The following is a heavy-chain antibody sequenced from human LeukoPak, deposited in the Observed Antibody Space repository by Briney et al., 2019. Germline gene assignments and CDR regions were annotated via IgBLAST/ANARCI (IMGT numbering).Heavy chain of an antibody. CDR2: INPNSGDT. J-gene: IGHJ5*02. CDR1: GYTFTGYY. D-gene: IGHD2-2*01. V-gene: IGHV1-2*06. Sequence: ASVKVSCKASGYTFTGYYVHWVRQAPGQGLEWLGRINPNSGDTNYAQKFQGRVTMTRDTSISTAYMELSRLTSDDTAVYYCARPDQYWFDPWGQGTLVTVSS. CDR3: ARPDQYWFDP.